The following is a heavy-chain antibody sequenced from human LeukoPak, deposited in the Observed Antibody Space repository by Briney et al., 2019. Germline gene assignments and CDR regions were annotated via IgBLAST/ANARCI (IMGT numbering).Heavy chain of an antibody. Sequence: GGSLRLSCAASGFTFTSYAMSWVRQAPGKGLEWVSTISNGGANTYYADSVKGRFTISRDNSKNTLYLQMNSLRAEDTAVYSCAKEYYSGSGTCLYYFDYWGQGTLVTVSS. CDR1: GFTFTSYA. J-gene: IGHJ4*02. D-gene: IGHD3-10*01. V-gene: IGHV3-23*01. CDR3: AKEYYSGSGTCLYYFDY. CDR2: ISNGGANT.